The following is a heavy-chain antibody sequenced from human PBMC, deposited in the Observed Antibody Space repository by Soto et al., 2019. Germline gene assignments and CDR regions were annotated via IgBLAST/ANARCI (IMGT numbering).Heavy chain of an antibody. D-gene: IGHD5-12*01. CDR3: TRDLLPRYTFSGFDP. CDR2: IKVDSGNA. Sequence: QVQLVQSGAEMKKPGASVKVSCRASGYTFTRYGIHWVRQAPGQRLEWMGWIKVDSGNAEYSQKFQARVTITRDTSASTAYMEMRSLTSEDTALYYCTRDLLPRYTFSGFDPWGQGTQVTVSS. V-gene: IGHV1-3*01. J-gene: IGHJ5*02. CDR1: GYTFTRYG.